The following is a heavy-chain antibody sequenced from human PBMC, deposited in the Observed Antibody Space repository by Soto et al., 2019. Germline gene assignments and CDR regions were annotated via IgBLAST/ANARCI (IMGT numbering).Heavy chain of an antibody. J-gene: IGHJ5*02. Sequence: GESHNISCRGSGYSLTSSWISWDLQIPGKGLEWMGRIDPSDSYTNYSPSFQGHVTISADKSISTAYLQWSSLKASDTAMCYCARLRYFDWSSKHWFDPWGQGTLVTVSS. CDR1: GYSLTSSW. CDR2: IDPSDSYT. V-gene: IGHV5-10-1*01. CDR3: ARLRYFDWSSKHWFDP. D-gene: IGHD3-9*01.